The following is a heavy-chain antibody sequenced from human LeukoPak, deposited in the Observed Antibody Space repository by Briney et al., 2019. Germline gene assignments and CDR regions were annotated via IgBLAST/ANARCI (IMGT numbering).Heavy chain of an antibody. CDR1: GYTFTSYY. Sequence: ASVKVSCKASGYTFTSYYMHWVRQPPGQGLEWMGIINPSGGSTSYAQKFQGRVTMTRDTSTSTVYMELSSLRSEDTAVYYCARDQNYYGSGSYYISHWFDPWGQGTLVTVSS. V-gene: IGHV1-46*01. J-gene: IGHJ5*02. CDR3: ARDQNYYGSGSYYISHWFDP. D-gene: IGHD3-10*01. CDR2: INPSGGST.